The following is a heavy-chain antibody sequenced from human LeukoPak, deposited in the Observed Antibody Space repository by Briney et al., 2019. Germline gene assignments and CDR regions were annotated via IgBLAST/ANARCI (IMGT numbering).Heavy chain of an antibody. D-gene: IGHD3-16*01. CDR2: IYYSGSI. Sequence: SETLSLTCTVSGGSISSSYWSWIRQPPGKGLEWIGYIYYSGSINYNPSLKSRVTISVDTSKNQFSLKLSSVTAADTAVYYCASGATSWAHMDVWGEGTTVTVSS. J-gene: IGHJ6*03. CDR3: ASGATSWAHMDV. V-gene: IGHV4-59*01. CDR1: GGSISSSY.